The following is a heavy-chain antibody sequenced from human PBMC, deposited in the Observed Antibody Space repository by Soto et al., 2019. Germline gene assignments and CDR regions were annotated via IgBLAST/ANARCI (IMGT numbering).Heavy chain of an antibody. CDR3: VRLIGNSWLDF. CDR1: GDSVSSSSVT. J-gene: IGHJ5*01. Sequence: PSQTLSLTCAISGDSVSSSSVTWNWIRPSPSRGLEWLGRTYYRSKWYNDYAESVKSRITINPDTSKNQFSLHLNSVTPEDTAVNYCVRLIGNSWLDFWGQGTLVTVSS. D-gene: IGHD1-26*01. V-gene: IGHV6-1*01. CDR2: TYYRSKWYN.